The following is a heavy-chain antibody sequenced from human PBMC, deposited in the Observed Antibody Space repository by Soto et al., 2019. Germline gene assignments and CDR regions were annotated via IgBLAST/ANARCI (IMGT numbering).Heavy chain of an antibody. J-gene: IGHJ4*02. CDR1: GGTFSSYT. Sequence: SVKVSCKASGGTFSSYTISWVRQAPGQGLEWMGRIIPILGIANYAQKFQGRVTITADKSTSTAYMELSSLRSEDTAVYYCARETPTMVRGAIQYYFDYWGQGTLVTVSS. V-gene: IGHV1-69*04. D-gene: IGHD3-10*01. CDR2: IIPILGIA. CDR3: ARETPTMVRGAIQYYFDY.